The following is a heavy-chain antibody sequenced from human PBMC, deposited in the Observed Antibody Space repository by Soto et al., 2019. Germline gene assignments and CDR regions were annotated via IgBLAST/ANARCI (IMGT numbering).Heavy chain of an antibody. J-gene: IGHJ4*02. CDR3: AKFRAGLGSQTDS. Sequence: EVQLLESGGNLVQPGGSLRLSCAASGFTFSSYAMSWARQAPGKGLEWVSTVGVSGATTYYTDSVKGRFTISRDNSNNTLFLQMHSLRAEDTAIYYCAKFRAGLGSQTDSWGQGTLVTVSS. CDR2: VGVSGATT. V-gene: IGHV3-23*01. D-gene: IGHD3-10*01. CDR1: GFTFSSYA.